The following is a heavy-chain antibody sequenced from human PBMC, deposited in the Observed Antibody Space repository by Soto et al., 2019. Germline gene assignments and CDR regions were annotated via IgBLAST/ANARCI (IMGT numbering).Heavy chain of an antibody. CDR1: GDSVSSGSVT. J-gene: IGHJ5*01. V-gene: IGHV6-1*01. CDR2: TYYRSKWYN. D-gene: IGHD1-26*01. Sequence: SQTLSLTCAISGDSVSSGSVTWNWIRQSPSRGLEWLGRTYYRSKWYNDYAESVKGRITINPDTSKNQFSLHLNSVTPEDTAVYYCVRLIGNSWLDFWGQGTLVTVSS. CDR3: VRLIGNSWLDF.